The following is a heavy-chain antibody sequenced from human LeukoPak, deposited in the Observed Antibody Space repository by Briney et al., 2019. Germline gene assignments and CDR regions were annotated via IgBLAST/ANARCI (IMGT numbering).Heavy chain of an antibody. V-gene: IGHV4-61*02. D-gene: IGHD6-13*01. CDR2: IYTSGST. J-gene: IGHJ6*03. Sequence: SETLSLTCTVSGGSISSGSYYWSWIRQPAGKGLEWIGRIYTSGSTNYNPSLKSRVTISVDTSKNQFSLKLSSVTAADTAVYYCARSAAAGTVDYYYYYYYMDVWGKGTTVTVSS. CDR1: GGSISSGSYY. CDR3: ARSAAAGTVDYYYYYYYMDV.